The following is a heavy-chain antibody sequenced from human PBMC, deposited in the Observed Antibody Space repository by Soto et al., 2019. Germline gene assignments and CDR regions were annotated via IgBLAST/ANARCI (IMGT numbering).Heavy chain of an antibody. CDR2: INAGNGNT. Sequence: ASVKVSCKASGYTFTSYAMHCVRQAPGQRLEWMGWINAGNGNTKYSQKFQGRVTITRDTSASTAYMELSSLRSEDTAVYYCARDPTFIADSMYSSRWYGAFDYWGQGTLVTVSS. CDR3: ARDPTFIADSMYSSRWYGAFDY. D-gene: IGHD6-13*01. V-gene: IGHV1-3*01. CDR1: GYTFTSYA. J-gene: IGHJ4*02.